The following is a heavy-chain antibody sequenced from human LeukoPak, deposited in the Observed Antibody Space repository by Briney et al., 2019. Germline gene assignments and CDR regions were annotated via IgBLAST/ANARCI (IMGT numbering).Heavy chain of an antibody. V-gene: IGHV4-34*01. CDR1: GGSFSGYY. CDR3: AGLEAWIQLSQGYLDL. CDR2: INHSGST. D-gene: IGHD5-18*01. J-gene: IGHJ2*01. Sequence: SETLSLTCAASGGSFSGYYWSWIRQPPGKGLEWIGEINHSGSTKYNPSLKSRVITSVDTSTNNSSLNLISVPASDTTGFYCAGLEAWIQLSQGYLDLWGRGTLVTVAS.